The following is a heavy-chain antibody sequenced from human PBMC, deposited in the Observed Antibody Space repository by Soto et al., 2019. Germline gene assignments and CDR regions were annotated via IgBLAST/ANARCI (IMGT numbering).Heavy chain of an antibody. CDR1: GGSTRNYF. J-gene: IGHJ5*02. CDR3: ARYVNPYDTAVWFDP. D-gene: IGHD3-9*01. Sequence: SETLSLTCTVSGGSTRNYFWSWXRQPPGKGLERIGCIYYSGTTNYNSSLKSRVTISLDTSKNQFSLRLRSVTAADTAVYYCARYVNPYDTAVWFDPWGQGTLVTVSS. CDR2: IYYSGTT. V-gene: IGHV4-59*01.